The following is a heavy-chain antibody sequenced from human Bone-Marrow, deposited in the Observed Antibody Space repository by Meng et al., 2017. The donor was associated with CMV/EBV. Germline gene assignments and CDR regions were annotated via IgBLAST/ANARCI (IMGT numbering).Heavy chain of an antibody. Sequence: GESLKISCAASGFTVSSNYMSWVRQAPGKGLEWVSVIYSGGSTYYADSVKGRFTISRDNSKNTLYLQMNSLRAEDTAVYYCARDGSSSFYFDYWGQGTLVTVSS. J-gene: IGHJ4*02. D-gene: IGHD6-6*01. V-gene: IGHV3-53*05. CDR2: IYSGGST. CDR3: ARDGSSSFYFDY. CDR1: GFTVSSNY.